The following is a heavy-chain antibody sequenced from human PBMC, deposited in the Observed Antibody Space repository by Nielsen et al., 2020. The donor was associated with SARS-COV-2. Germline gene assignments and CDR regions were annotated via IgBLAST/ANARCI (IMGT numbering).Heavy chain of an antibody. CDR3: AREGYSSGWYFWFDP. Sequence: GESLKISCAASGFTFSNYAMSWVRQAPGKGLEWVSVIYSGASSTYYADSVKGRLTISRDNSKDTLYLQMNSLRAEDTAVYYCAREGYSSGWYFWFDPWGQGTLVTVSS. V-gene: IGHV3-23*03. CDR1: GFTFSNYA. J-gene: IGHJ5*02. D-gene: IGHD6-19*01. CDR2: IYSGASST.